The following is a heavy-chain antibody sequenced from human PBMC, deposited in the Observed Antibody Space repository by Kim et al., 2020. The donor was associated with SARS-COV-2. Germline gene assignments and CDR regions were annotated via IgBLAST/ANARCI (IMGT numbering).Heavy chain of an antibody. CDR2: IYYSGSN. J-gene: IGHJ5*02. V-gene: IGHV4-39*01. Sequence: SETLSLTCTVSGGSISSSSYYWGWIRPPQGKGLEWFGSIYYSGSNYYNPSLKSRVTISVATSKNPFSLKVSSVTAADTAVYYCARQEGLWFGELFGPSWFDPWGQGTLVTVSS. D-gene: IGHD3-10*01. CDR1: GGSISSSSYY. CDR3: ARQEGLWFGELFGPSWFDP.